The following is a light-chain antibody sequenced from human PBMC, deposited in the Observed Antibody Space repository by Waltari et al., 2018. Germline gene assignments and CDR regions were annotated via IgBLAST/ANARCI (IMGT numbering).Light chain of an antibody. CDR2: YAS. V-gene: IGKV6D-21*02. CDR1: QSICNV. Sequence: TCGGKQSICNVLHYDQQKPGPAPKRLIQYASQSISGVPSRFSGSGSGTDFTLTINSLEAEDAAAYYCHQSNNLPYTFGQGTKLEIK. CDR3: HQSNNLPYT. J-gene: IGKJ2*01.